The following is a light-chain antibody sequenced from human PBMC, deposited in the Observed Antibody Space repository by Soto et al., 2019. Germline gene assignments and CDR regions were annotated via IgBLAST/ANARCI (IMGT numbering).Light chain of an antibody. CDR3: QQCNNYPPYT. CDR1: QGMTNC. Sequence: DIQMTQSPSSLSASVGDRVTITCRASQGMTNCLDWFQQKPGKAPKFLIHAASSLQGGVPSKFSGSGSGADFALNITSLQPEDFATYYRQQCNNYPPYTFGQGTKVDIK. J-gene: IGKJ2*01. CDR2: AAS. V-gene: IGKV1-16*02.